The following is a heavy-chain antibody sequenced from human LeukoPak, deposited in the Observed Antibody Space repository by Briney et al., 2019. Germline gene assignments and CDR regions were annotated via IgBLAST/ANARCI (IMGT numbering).Heavy chain of an antibody. V-gene: IGHV4-59*01. CDR2: IQYSGST. D-gene: IGHD3-10*01. Sequence: SETLSLTCTVSGGSINNYYWSWIRQPPGKGLEWIGDIQYSGSTNYNPSLESRVTISVDTSKNQFSLKVRSVTAADTAVYYCARDLGYGSGDYYYGMDVWGQGTTVTVSS. CDR3: ARDLGYGSGDYYYGMDV. J-gene: IGHJ6*02. CDR1: GGSINNYY.